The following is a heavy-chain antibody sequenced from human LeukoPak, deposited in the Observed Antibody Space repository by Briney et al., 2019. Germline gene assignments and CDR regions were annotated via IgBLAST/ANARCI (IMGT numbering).Heavy chain of an antibody. CDR3: ARAPFLSRGFFDY. V-gene: IGHV4-59*11. CDR2: MYDSGST. CDR1: GGSFSSHY. Sequence: SETLSLTCTVSGGSFSSHYWSWIRQPPGKGLEWLGYMYDSGSTNYNPSLKSRVTISVDTSNNQLSLKLSSVTAADTAVYYCARAPFLSRGFFDYWGQGTLVTVSS. J-gene: IGHJ4*02. D-gene: IGHD2-21*01.